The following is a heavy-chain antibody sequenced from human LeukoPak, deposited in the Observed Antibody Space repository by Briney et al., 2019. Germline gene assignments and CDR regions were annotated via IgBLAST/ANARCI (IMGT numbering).Heavy chain of an antibody. V-gene: IGHV4-38-2*02. D-gene: IGHD2-15*01. CDR3: ATKYCSGSSCYLPYYFDY. CDR1: GYSISSGYY. J-gene: IGHJ4*02. Sequence: PSETLSLTCTVSGYSISSGYYWGWIRQPPGKGLEWIGSIYHSGSTYYNPSLKSRVTISVDTSKNQFSLKLSSVTAADTAVYYCATKYCSGSSCYLPYYFDYWGQGTLVTVSS. CDR2: IYHSGST.